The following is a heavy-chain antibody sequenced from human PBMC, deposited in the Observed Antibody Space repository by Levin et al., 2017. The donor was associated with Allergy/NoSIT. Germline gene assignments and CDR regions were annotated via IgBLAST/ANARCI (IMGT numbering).Heavy chain of an antibody. CDR3: VGGGGITGSGSSDN. CDR2: IDSDGSST. D-gene: IGHD1-14*01. Sequence: PGGSLRLSCAASGFTFSSYWMHWVRQAPGKGLVWVSRIDSDGSSTSYADSVKGRFTISRDNAKNTLYLQMSSLRGDDTAVYYCVGGGGITGSGSSDNWGQGTLVTVSS. CDR1: GFTFSSYW. J-gene: IGHJ4*02. V-gene: IGHV3-74*01.